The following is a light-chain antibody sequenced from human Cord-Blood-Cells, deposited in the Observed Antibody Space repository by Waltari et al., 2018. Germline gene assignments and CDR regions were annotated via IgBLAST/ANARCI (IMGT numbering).Light chain of an antibody. J-gene: IGLJ3*02. V-gene: IGLV6-57*03. Sequence: NFMLTQPHSVSESPGKTVTISCTRSSGSIASNYVPRYQQPPGSAPTTVIYEDNQRPSGVPDRFSGSIDSSSNSASLTIAGLKTEDEADYYCQSYDSSNWVFGGGTKLTVL. CDR2: EDN. CDR3: QSYDSSNWV. CDR1: SGSIASNY.